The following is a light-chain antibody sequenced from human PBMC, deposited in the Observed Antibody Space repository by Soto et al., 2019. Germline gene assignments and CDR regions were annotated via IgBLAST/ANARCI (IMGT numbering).Light chain of an antibody. CDR1: QSVSSN. CDR3: QQYNNWPRT. V-gene: IGKV3-15*01. CDR2: GAS. J-gene: IGKJ3*01. Sequence: EIVMTQSPATLSVSPGERATLSCRASQSVSSNLAWYQQKPGQAPRLLIYGASTRATGLPARFSGSGSGTEFTLTISSLQSEDFAVYYCQQYNNWPRTFGPGTKVDFK.